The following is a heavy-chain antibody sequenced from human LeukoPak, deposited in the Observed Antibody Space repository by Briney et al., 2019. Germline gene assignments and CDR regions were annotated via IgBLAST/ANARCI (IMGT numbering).Heavy chain of an antibody. CDR3: ARDSMVRGVLSSIY. J-gene: IGHJ4*02. V-gene: IGHV3-21*01. D-gene: IGHD3-10*01. Sequence: GGSLRLSCAASGFTFSSYSMNWVRQAPGKGLEWVSSISSSSSYIYYADSVKGRFTISRDNAKNSLYLQMNSLRAEDTAVYYCARDSMVRGVLSSIYWGQGTLVTVSS. CDR2: ISSSSSYI. CDR1: GFTFSSYS.